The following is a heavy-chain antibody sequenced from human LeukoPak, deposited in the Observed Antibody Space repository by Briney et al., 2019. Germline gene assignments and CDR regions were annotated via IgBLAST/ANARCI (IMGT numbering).Heavy chain of an antibody. J-gene: IGHJ4*02. Sequence: GESLKISCKGSGYSFTSYWIGWVRQMPGEGLEWMGIIYPGDSDTRYSPSFQGQVTISADKSISTAYLQWSSLKASDTAMYYCARLKQHTNYDFWSGYFGPSGDYYFDYWGQGTLVTVSS. CDR3: ARLKQHTNYDFWSGYFGPSGDYYFDY. V-gene: IGHV5-51*01. D-gene: IGHD3-3*01. CDR1: GYSFTSYW. CDR2: IYPGDSDT.